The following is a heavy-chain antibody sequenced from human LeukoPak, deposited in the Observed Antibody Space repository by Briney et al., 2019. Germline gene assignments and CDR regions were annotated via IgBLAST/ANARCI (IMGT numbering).Heavy chain of an antibody. V-gene: IGHV4-4*07. CDR1: GDSITNYY. Sequence: SETLSLTCTVSGDSITNYYWSWIRQPAGKGLEWIGRIYASGSTNYNPSLKSRVTMSVDTSNKQFSLKLKSVSAADTAVYYCARGLLSSGTYYFDYWGQGTPVTVSS. CDR2: IYASGST. D-gene: IGHD3-10*01. CDR3: ARGLLSSGTYYFDY. J-gene: IGHJ4*02.